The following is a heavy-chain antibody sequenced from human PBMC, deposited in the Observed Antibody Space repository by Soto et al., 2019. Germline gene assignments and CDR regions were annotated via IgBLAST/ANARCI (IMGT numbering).Heavy chain of an antibody. J-gene: IGHJ4*02. Sequence: QVQLVQSVAEEKKPGASVKVSCKASGYTFTSSAMHLVSQSPGQRLEWMGWINAGNGNTKYSQKFQGRVTITRDTSASTAYMELSSLRSEDTAVYYCARSIVVVTALDYWGQGTLVTVSS. CDR1: GYTFTSSA. CDR3: ARSIVVVTALDY. CDR2: INAGNGNT. D-gene: IGHD2-21*02. V-gene: IGHV1-3*05.